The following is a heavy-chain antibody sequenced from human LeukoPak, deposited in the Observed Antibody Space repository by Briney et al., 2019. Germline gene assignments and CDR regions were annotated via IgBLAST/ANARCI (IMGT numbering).Heavy chain of an antibody. CDR1: GFIFSDYY. CDR2: ISSSGSTT. CDR3: AKDLMGQWLSPYYYGMDV. V-gene: IGHV3-11*01. J-gene: IGHJ6*02. D-gene: IGHD6-19*01. Sequence: PGGSLRLSCAASGFIFSDYYMDWIRQAPGKGLEWVSYISSSGSTTYYADSVKGRFTISRDNSKNTLYLQMNSLRAEDTAVYYCAKDLMGQWLSPYYYGMDVWGQGTTVTVSS.